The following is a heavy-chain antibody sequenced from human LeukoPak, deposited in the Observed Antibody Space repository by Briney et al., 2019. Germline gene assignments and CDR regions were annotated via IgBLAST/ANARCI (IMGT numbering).Heavy chain of an antibody. CDR1: GFTFSDYN. CDR3: ARSIGLTGGGVDV. D-gene: IGHD3-9*01. CDR2: INNGGSTI. Sequence: GGSLRLSCAASGFTFSDYNMNWVRQAPGKGLEWVSYINNGGSTIHHADSVKGRFTIPRDNAKKTLYLQMNSLRAEDTAVYYCARSIGLTGGGVDVWGQGTTVTVSS. V-gene: IGHV3-11*01. J-gene: IGHJ6*02.